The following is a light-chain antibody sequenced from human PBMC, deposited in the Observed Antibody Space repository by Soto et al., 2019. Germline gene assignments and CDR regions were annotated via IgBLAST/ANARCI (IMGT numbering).Light chain of an antibody. Sequence: DIQMTQSPSTLSASVGDRVTITCRASQSMNDWLAWYQQKPGKAPKVLIYDASSLQSGGPSRFSGSGSGTEFTLTIDSLQPDDVATYYCLRYNAFSQTFGQGTKVEI. CDR3: LRYNAFSQT. V-gene: IGKV1-5*01. J-gene: IGKJ1*01. CDR2: DAS. CDR1: QSMNDW.